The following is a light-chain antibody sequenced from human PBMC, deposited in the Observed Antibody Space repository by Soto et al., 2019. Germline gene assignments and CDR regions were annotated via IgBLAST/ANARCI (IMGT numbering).Light chain of an antibody. CDR2: GAS. CDR1: QSISGSY. Sequence: EIVITQSPATLSVSPGGRATLSCRASQSISGSYLALYQQKPCQAPRLLIYGASSRATGIPDRVSGSGSGTDFTLTISRLEPEDFAVYYCQKGTFCQGTKVDIK. CDR3: QKGT. J-gene: IGKJ1*01. V-gene: IGKV3-20*01.